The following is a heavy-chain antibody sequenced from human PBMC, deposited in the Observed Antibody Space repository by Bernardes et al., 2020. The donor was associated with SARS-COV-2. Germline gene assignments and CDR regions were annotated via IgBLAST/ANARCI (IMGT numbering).Heavy chain of an antibody. CDR2: IDPSDSYT. Sequence: GEPLKISCRGSGYSLSNYWISWVRQMPGKGLEWMGRIDPSDSYTDYSPSFQGHVTMSADKSISTAYLQWSSLKALDSAMYYCARQRSYRGDAFDIWGQGTLVTVSS. D-gene: IGHD3-10*01. CDR1: GYSLSNYW. J-gene: IGHJ3*02. V-gene: IGHV5-10-1*01. CDR3: ARQRSYRGDAFDI.